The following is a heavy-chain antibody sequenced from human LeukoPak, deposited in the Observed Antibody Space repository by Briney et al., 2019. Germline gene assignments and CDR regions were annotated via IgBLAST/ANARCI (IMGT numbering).Heavy chain of an antibody. CDR3: ATTTVYSSGWYVY. D-gene: IGHD6-19*01. CDR1: GFTFSDYY. V-gene: IGHV3-11*06. Sequence: GGSLRLSCAASGFTFSDYYMSWIRQAPGKGLEWVSYISSSSSYTNYADSVKGRFTISRDNAKNSLYLQMNSLRDEDTAVYYCATTTVYSSGWYVYWGQGTLVTVSS. CDR2: ISSSSSYT. J-gene: IGHJ4*02.